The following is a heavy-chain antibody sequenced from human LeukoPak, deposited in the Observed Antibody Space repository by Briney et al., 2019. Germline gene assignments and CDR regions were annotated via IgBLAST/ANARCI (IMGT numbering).Heavy chain of an antibody. CDR1: GFTFSSAA. Sequence: PGGSLRLSCAASGFTFSSAAITWVRQAPGKGLEWASTITGSDDATYYADSVKGRFTISRDFSRNTVGLQMNSLRTEDTAIYYCAKGPQLYSGYHPDYWGQGTLVTVSS. V-gene: IGHV3-23*01. J-gene: IGHJ4*02. D-gene: IGHD5-12*01. CDR3: AKGPQLYSGYHPDY. CDR2: ITGSDDAT.